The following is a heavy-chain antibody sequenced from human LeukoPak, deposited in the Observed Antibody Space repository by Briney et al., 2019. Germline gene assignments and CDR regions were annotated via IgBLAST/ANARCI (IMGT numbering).Heavy chain of an antibody. CDR2: IIPIFGTA. V-gene: IGHV1-69*01. Sequence: SVKVSCKASGGTFSSYAISWVRQAPGQGLEWMGGIIPIFGTANYAQKFQGRVTITADESTSTAYMELSSLRSEDTAVYYCARVPGSYAVDGYYFDYWGQGTLVTVSS. J-gene: IGHJ4*02. D-gene: IGHD1-26*01. CDR1: GGTFSSYA. CDR3: ARVPGSYAVDGYYFDY.